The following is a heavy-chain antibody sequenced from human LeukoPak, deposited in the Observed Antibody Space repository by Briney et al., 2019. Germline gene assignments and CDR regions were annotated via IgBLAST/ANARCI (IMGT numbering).Heavy chain of an antibody. Sequence: SETLSLTCAVYGGSFSGYYWSWIRQPPGKGLECIGYIYYSGSTKYNPSLKSRVTISLDTSKNQFSLRLSSVTAADTAVYYCARQGAAAGTGHDYWGQGTLVTVSS. CDR3: ARQGAAAGTGHDY. J-gene: IGHJ4*02. V-gene: IGHV4-59*08. D-gene: IGHD6-13*01. CDR2: IYYSGST. CDR1: GGSFSGYY.